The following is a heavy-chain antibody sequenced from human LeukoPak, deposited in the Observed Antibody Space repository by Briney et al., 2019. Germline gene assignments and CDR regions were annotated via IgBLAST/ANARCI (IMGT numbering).Heavy chain of an antibody. J-gene: IGHJ4*02. CDR2: INEDGSTT. V-gene: IGHV3-74*01. CDR3: VRDLGGRSGH. CDR1: GFTFSSNW. Sequence: GGSLRLSCAASGFTFSSNWMHWVRQAPGKGLVWVSRINEDGSTTNYADSVKGRSTIFRDNAKNTLYLQMSSLRAEDTAVYYCVRDLGGRSGHWGQGTLVTVS. D-gene: IGHD1-26*01.